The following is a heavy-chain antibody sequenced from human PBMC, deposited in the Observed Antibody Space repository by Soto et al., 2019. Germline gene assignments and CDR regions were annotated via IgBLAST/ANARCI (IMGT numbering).Heavy chain of an antibody. CDR3: TRADLTVTLSVFDP. V-gene: IGHV3-30-3*01. Sequence: QVQLVESGGGVVQPGRSLRLSCAASGFIFSRYAMHWVRQAPGKGLEWVALISDDGSTKYYADSVKGRFTISRDNSKNTLYLQMNGLSAEDTAVYYCTRADLTVTLSVFDPWGQGTLVTVSS. CDR1: GFIFSRYA. J-gene: IGHJ5*02. CDR2: ISDDGSTK. D-gene: IGHD4-17*01.